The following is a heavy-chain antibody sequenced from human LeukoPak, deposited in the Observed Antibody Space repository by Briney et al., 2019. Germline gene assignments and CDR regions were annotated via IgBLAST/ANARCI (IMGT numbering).Heavy chain of an antibody. V-gene: IGHV1-2*06. CDR2: INPNSGGT. CDR1: GYTFTGYY. Sequence: ASVKVSCMASGYTFTGYYMHWVRQAPGQGLEWMGRINPNSGGTNYAQKFQGRVTMTRDTSISTAYMELSRLRSDDTAVYYCARGSGYYLYDAFDIWGQGTMVTVSS. J-gene: IGHJ3*02. D-gene: IGHD3-22*01. CDR3: ARGSGYYLYDAFDI.